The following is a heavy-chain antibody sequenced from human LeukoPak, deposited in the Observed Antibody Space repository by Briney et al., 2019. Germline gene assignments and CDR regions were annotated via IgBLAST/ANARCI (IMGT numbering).Heavy chain of an antibody. J-gene: IGHJ4*02. CDR1: GFSFSNCA. V-gene: IGHV3-23*01. D-gene: IGHD6-19*01. CDR2: ISGSGGRT. Sequence: GGSLRLSCAASGFSFSNCAMNWVRQAPGKGLEWVSGISGSGGRTYYADSVKGRFSISRDNSKNTLYLQMNSLRAEDTAVYFCARSVGSGRFDYWGQGTLVTVSS. CDR3: ARSVGSGRFDY.